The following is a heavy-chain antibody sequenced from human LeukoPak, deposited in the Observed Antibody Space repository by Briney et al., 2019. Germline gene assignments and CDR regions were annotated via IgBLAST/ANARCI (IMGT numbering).Heavy chain of an antibody. V-gene: IGHV3-23*01. CDR2: ISGSGGTT. D-gene: IGHD3-10*01. CDR1: GFTFSSYA. Sequence: PGGSLRLSCAASGFTFSSYAMSWVRQAPGKGLEWVSAISGSGGTTYYADSVKGRFTISRDNSKNTLYLQMDSLRVEDTAVYYCTRDRGQDDPIDIWGQGTLVTVSS. CDR3: TRDRGQDDPIDI. J-gene: IGHJ4*02.